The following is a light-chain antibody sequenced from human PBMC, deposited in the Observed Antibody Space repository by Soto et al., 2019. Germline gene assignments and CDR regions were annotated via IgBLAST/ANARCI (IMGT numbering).Light chain of an antibody. CDR2: GAS. CDR1: QSVSPTP. V-gene: IGKV3-20*01. CDR3: QQFAGS. Sequence: EILFAQSPVTRCLSPGERATLSCRASQSVSPTPLAWYQQRPGQSPRLLSYGASSRATGIPDRFSGRGSGTDFTLIISRLEPEDFAVYYCQQFAGSVGGGTKVDSK. J-gene: IGKJ4*01.